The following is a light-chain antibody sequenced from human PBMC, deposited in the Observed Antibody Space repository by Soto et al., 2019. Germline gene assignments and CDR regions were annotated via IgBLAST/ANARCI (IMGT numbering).Light chain of an antibody. Sequence: QSVLTQPASVSGSPGQSITISCSGTSSDIGAYDLVSWYQQHPGRAPKLIIFEVSNRPSGVSDRFSGSNSGNTASLTISGLQAEDEADYYCTSYSRYRVLVFGGGTKVTVL. CDR3: TSYSRYRVLV. V-gene: IGLV2-14*01. CDR2: EVS. J-gene: IGLJ3*02. CDR1: SSDIGAYDL.